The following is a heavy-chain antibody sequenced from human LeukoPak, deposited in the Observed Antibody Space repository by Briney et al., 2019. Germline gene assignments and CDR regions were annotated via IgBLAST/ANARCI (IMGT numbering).Heavy chain of an antibody. D-gene: IGHD5-12*01. CDR2: ISGSGRNT. J-gene: IGHJ4*02. V-gene: IGHV3-23*01. CDR1: GFIFNNYA. Sequence: GGSLRLSCAASGFIFNNYALSWVRQTPGKGLEWVSAISGSGRNTYYADSVKGRFTISRDSSKNILHLQMNTLRAEDTAVYYCARGPSGYHNTGGQGTLVTVSS. CDR3: ARGPSGYHNT.